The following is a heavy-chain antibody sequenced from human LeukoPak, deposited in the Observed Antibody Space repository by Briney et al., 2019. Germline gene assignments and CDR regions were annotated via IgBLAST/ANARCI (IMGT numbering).Heavy chain of an antibody. CDR1: GFTFTSSA. CDR2: IVVGSGNT. D-gene: IGHD3-10*01. CDR3: GADLTMVRGVPRWFDP. J-gene: IGHJ5*02. V-gene: IGHV1-58*01. Sequence: GTSVRVSCKASGFTFTSSAVQWVRQARGQRLEWIGWIVVGSGNTNYAQKFQERVTITRDMSTSTTYMELSSLRSEDTAVYYCGADLTMVRGVPRWFDPWGQGTLVTVSS.